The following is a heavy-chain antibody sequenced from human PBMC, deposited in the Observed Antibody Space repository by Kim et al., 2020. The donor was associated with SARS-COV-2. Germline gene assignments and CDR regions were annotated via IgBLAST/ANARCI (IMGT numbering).Heavy chain of an antibody. Sequence: SETLSLTCTVSGGSISSSSYYWGWIRQPPGKGLEWIGSIYYSGSTYSNPSLKSRVTISVDTSKNQFSLKLSSVTAADTAVYYCARHPSGNPMSIAARGFDYWGQGTLVTVSS. CDR2: IYYSGST. D-gene: IGHD6-6*01. CDR1: GGSISSSSYY. CDR3: ARHPSGNPMSIAARGFDY. V-gene: IGHV4-39*01. J-gene: IGHJ4*02.